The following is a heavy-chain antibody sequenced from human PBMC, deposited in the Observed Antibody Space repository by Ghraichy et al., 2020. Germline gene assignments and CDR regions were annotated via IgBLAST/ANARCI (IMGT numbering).Heavy chain of an antibody. D-gene: IGHD3-9*01. V-gene: IGHV1-2*02. Sequence: ASVKVSCKASGYTFTGYYMHWVRQAPGQGLEWMGWINPNSGGTNYAQKFQGRVTMTRDTSISTAYMELSRLRSDDTAVYYCESWGGILTGYYHLTNLNDYWGQGTLVTVSS. CDR2: INPNSGGT. CDR3: ESWGGILTGYYHLTNLNDY. J-gene: IGHJ4*02. CDR1: GYTFTGYY.